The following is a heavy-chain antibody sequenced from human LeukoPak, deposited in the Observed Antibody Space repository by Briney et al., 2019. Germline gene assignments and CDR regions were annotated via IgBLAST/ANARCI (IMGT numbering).Heavy chain of an antibody. CDR1: GFTFDDYG. CDR2: ISSSGSTI. V-gene: IGHV3-11*04. Sequence: GGSLRLSCAASGFTFDDYGMSWIRQAPGKGLEWVSYISSSGSTIYYADSVKGRFTISRDNAKNSLYLQMNSLRAEDTAVYYCARGDITMISHYWGQGTLVTVSS. J-gene: IGHJ4*02. CDR3: ARGDITMISHY. D-gene: IGHD3-22*01.